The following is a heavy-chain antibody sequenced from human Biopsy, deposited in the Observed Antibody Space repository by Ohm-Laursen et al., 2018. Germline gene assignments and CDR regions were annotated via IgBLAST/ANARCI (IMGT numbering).Heavy chain of an antibody. CDR3: AKHGSGWTGDDALHI. J-gene: IGHJ3*02. CDR1: GGSISGSS. V-gene: IGHV4-59*08. D-gene: IGHD6-19*01. Sequence: SHTLSLTWTVSGGSISGSSWSWIRQAPGRGLEWVGYISYSGSTSNNPSLKSRITISVDTPKNQFSLKVTSVTAADTAVYYCAKHGSGWTGDDALHIWGQGTMVTVSS. CDR2: ISYSGST.